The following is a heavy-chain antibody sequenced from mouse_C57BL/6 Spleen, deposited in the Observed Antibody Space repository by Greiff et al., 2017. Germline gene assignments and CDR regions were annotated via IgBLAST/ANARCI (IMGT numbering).Heavy chain of an antibody. CDR3: VNGGPWFAY. D-gene: IGHD1-2*01. J-gene: IGHJ3*01. CDR2: IRSKSNNYAT. Sequence: DAGGGLVQPKGSLKLSCAASGFSFNTYAMNWVRQAPGKGLEWVARIRSKSNNYATYYADSVKDRFTISRDDSESMLYLQMNNLKTEDTAMYYCVNGGPWFAYWGQGTLVTVSA. CDR1: GFSFNTYA. V-gene: IGHV10-1*01.